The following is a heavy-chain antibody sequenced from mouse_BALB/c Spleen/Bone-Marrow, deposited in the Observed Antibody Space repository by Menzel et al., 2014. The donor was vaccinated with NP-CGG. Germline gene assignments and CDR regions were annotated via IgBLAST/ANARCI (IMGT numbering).Heavy chain of an antibody. D-gene: IGHD2-14*01. Sequence: VQLQQPGAELVRPGALVKLSCKASGFNIKHYYMHWVKQRPEQGLEWIGWIDPENGNTIYDPKFQGKASITADTSSNTAYLQLSSLTSEDTAVYYCVAYYRYEYYFDYWGQGTTLTVSS. CDR2: IDPENGNT. V-gene: IGHV14-1*02. CDR3: VAYYRYEYYFDY. CDR1: GFNIKHYY. J-gene: IGHJ2*01.